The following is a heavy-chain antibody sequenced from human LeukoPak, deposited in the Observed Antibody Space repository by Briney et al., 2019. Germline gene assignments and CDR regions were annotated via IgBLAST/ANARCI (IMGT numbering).Heavy chain of an antibody. CDR3: ARVGYYASGLDY. V-gene: IGHV4-38-2*02. CDR1: GYSISSGYY. Sequence: SETLSLTCTVSGYSISSGYYWGWIRQPPGKGLEWIGSIYHSGSTYYNPSLKSRVTISVDKSKNQFSLKPSSVTAADTAVYYCARVGYYASGLDYWGQGTLVTVSS. D-gene: IGHD3-10*01. CDR2: IYHSGST. J-gene: IGHJ4*02.